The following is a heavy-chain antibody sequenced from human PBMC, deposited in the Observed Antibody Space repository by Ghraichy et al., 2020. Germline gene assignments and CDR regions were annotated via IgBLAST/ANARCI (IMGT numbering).Heavy chain of an antibody. J-gene: IGHJ4*02. D-gene: IGHD6-19*01. CDR3: ARIRYSSGWYRIDY. CDR2: IFSNDEK. V-gene: IGHV2-26*01. CDR1: GFSLSNARMG. Sequence: SGPTLVKPTETLTLTCTVSGFSLSNARMGVSWIRQPPGKALEWLAHIFSNDEKSYSTSLKSRLTISKDTSKSQVVLTMTNMDPVDTATYYCARIRYSSGWYRIDYWGQGTLVTVSS.